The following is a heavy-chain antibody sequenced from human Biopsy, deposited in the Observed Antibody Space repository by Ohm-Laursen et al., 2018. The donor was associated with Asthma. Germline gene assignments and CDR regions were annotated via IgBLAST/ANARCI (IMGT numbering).Heavy chain of an antibody. CDR1: GYTFNSAG. V-gene: IGHV1-18*01. D-gene: IGHD3-10*01. CDR2: ISVYNGNT. Sequence: SVKVSCKTSGYTFNSAGITRVRQAPGQGLEWMGWISVYNGNTKVAQKLQDRVTMITDTFTSTAYMELRSLRSDDTAVYFCARAVDYSHYYGIDVWGQGTTVTVS. J-gene: IGHJ6*02. CDR3: ARAVDYSHYYGIDV.